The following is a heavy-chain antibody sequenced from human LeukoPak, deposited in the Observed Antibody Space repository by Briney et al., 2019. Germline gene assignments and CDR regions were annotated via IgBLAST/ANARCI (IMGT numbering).Heavy chain of an antibody. J-gene: IGHJ4*02. CDR2: ISGDGDST. CDR3: ANSGGYGY. V-gene: IGHV3-43*02. D-gene: IGHD1-1*01. CDR1: GFTFDDYA. Sequence: GGSLRLSCAASGFTFDDYAMHWVRQAPGKGLEWVSLISGDGDSTYYADSVKGRFTISRDNSKNSLYLQMNSLRTEDTALYYCANSGGYGYWGQGTLVTVSS.